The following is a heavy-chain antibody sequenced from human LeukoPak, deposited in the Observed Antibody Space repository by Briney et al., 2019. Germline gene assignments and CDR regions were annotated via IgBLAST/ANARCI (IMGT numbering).Heavy chain of an antibody. V-gene: IGHV5-10-1*01. D-gene: IGHD6-13*01. Sequence: GESLQISCKGPGYSFTTYWISWVRQLPGKGLEWMGRIDPSDSYTNYSPSFQGHVTISADKSFSTAYLQWTSLKASDTAMYYCARHAKAYGSSCDYWGQGTLVTVSS. CDR2: IDPSDSYT. J-gene: IGHJ4*02. CDR3: ARHAKAYGSSCDY. CDR1: GYSFTTYW.